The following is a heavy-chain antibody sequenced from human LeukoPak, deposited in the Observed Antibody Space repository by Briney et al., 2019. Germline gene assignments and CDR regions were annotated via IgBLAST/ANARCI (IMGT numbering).Heavy chain of an antibody. CDR2: ITWNRGRI. CDR1: GVTYDDHA. D-gene: IGHD5-18*01. J-gene: IGHJ4*02. Sequence: PGGSLRLSCAASGVTYDDHAMHWVRQAPGKGLEWVSGITWNRGRIGYADSVKGGFTISRDNAKNSLYLQVNSLREEDTALYYCAKDTTAYSYGSIDHWGQGTLVTVSS. V-gene: IGHV3-9*01. CDR3: AKDTTAYSYGSIDH.